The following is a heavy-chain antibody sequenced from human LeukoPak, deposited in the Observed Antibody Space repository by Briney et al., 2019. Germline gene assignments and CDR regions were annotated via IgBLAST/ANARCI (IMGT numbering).Heavy chain of an antibody. D-gene: IGHD3-3*01. J-gene: IGHJ6*03. V-gene: IGHV4-34*01. Sequence: SETLSLTCAVYGGSFSGYYWSWIRQPPGKGLEWIGEINYSRSTNYNPSLKSRVTISVDTSKNQFSLKLSSVTAADTAVYYCARGRRYDFWSGYYHYYYYMAVWRKGTTVTVSS. CDR1: GGSFSGYY. CDR3: ARGRRYDFWSGYYHYYYYMAV. CDR2: INYSRST.